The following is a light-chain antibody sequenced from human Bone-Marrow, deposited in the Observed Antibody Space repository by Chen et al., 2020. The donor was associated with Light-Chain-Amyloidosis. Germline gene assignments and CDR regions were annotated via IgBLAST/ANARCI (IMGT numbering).Light chain of an antibody. Sequence: EIVLTQSPATLSLSPGERATLFCRASQSVSSYLAWYQQKPGQAPRLLIYDASNRATGIPARFSGSGSGTDFTLTISSLEPEDFAVYYCQQRSNWPPTVGQGTRLEIK. CDR2: DAS. V-gene: IGKV3-11*01. CDR1: QSVSSY. CDR3: QQRSNWPPT. J-gene: IGKJ5*01.